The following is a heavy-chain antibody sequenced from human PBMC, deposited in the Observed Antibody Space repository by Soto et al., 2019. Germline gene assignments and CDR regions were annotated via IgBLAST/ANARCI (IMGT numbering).Heavy chain of an antibody. CDR3: ARDAIEYYYYYYMDV. D-gene: IGHD3-22*01. Sequence: GGSLRLSCAASGFTFSRYWMSWVRQAPGKGLEWVANIKQDGSEKYYVDSVKGRFTISRDNAKNSLYLQMNSLSAEDTAMYYCARDAIEYYYYYYMDVWGKGTTVTVSS. CDR1: GFTFSRYW. CDR2: IKQDGSEK. J-gene: IGHJ6*03. V-gene: IGHV3-7*01.